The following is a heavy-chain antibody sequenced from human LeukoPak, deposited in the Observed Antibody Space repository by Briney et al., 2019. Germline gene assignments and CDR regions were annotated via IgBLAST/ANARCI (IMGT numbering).Heavy chain of an antibody. J-gene: IGHJ6*03. V-gene: IGHV4-34*01. Sequence: PSETLSLTCAVYGGSFSGYYWSWIRQPPGKGLEWIGEINHSGSTNYNPSLKSRVTISVDTSKNQFSLKLSSVTAADTAVYYCARGRLGNWIPPYYMDVWGKGTTVTVSS. CDR3: ARGRLGNWIPPYYMDV. CDR2: INHSGST. CDR1: GGSFSGYY. D-gene: IGHD1-20*01.